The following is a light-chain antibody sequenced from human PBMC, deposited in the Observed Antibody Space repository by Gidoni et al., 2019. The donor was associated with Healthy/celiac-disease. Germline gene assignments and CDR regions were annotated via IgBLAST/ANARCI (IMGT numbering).Light chain of an antibody. V-gene: IGKV3-20*01. CDR1: QSVSSSY. CDR2: GAS. J-gene: IGKJ4*01. CDR3: QQYGSSPLT. Sequence: EIVLTQSPGTLSLSPGERATLSCRASQSVSSSYLAWYQQKPGQAPRLLIYGASRRATGIPDRFSGSVSGTAFTLTISRLEPEDFAVYYCQQYGSSPLTFGGGTKVEIK.